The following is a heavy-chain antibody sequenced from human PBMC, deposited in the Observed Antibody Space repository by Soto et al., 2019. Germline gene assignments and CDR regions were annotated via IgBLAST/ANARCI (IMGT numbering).Heavy chain of an antibody. V-gene: IGHV4-59*11. Sequence: SETLSLTCTVSCGSMSSHYWTWLRQPPGKGLEWIGYISYSGSTYYNPSPKSRVTISADTSRNQFSLKLSSVIAADTAVYYCARADPDASVGYWGQGTLVTVSS. CDR1: CGSMSSHY. D-gene: IGHD3-16*01. CDR2: ISYSGST. CDR3: ARADPDASVGY. J-gene: IGHJ4*02.